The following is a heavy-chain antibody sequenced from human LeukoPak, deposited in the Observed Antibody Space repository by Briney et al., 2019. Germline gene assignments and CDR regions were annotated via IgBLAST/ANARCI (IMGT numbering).Heavy chain of an antibody. CDR3: ARDRRPHGSGGYYYGMDV. V-gene: IGHV3-30-3*01. J-gene: IGHJ6*02. CDR1: GFTFSSYA. Sequence: GGSLRLSCAASGFTFSSYAMHWVRQAPGKGLEWVAVISYDGSNKYYADSVKGRFTISRDNSKNTLYLQMNSLRAEDTAVYYCARDRRPHGSGGYYYGMDVWGQGTTVTVSS. D-gene: IGHD3-10*01. CDR2: ISYDGSNK.